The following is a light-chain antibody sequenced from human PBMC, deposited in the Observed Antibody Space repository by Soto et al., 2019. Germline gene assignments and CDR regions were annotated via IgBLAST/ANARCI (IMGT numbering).Light chain of an antibody. CDR3: CSYAGTFSFV. CDR1: SSDVGSYNY. V-gene: IGLV2-11*01. J-gene: IGLJ1*01. Sequence: QSALTQPRSVSGSPGQSVTISCTGTSSDVGSYNYVSWYQQHPGQAPKLLIYDVSQRPSGVPDRFSGSKSGNTASLTISGLQAEDEADYCCCSYAGTFSFVFGTGTNSPS. CDR2: DVS.